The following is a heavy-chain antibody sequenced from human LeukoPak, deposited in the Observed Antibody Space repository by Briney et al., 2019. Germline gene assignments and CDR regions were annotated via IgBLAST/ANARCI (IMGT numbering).Heavy chain of an antibody. J-gene: IGHJ4*02. CDR2: ISYDGSNT. V-gene: IGHV3-30*18. Sequence: PGRSLRLSCAASGFTFSSYGMHWVRQTPGKGLECVAVISYDGSNTYYADSVKGRFTISRDNSKSTLSLQMSSLGVEDTAVYYCAKERCSGSACYIFDSWGQGTLVIVSA. D-gene: IGHD2-15*01. CDR3: AKERCSGSACYIFDS. CDR1: GFTFSSYG.